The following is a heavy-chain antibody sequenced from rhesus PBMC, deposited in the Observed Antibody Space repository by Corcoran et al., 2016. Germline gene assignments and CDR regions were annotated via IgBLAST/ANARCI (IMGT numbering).Heavy chain of an antibody. CDR3: ARMVSAAGTGDAFDF. D-gene: IGHD6-31*01. J-gene: IGHJ3*01. CDR1: GFSISTSGMG. V-gene: IGHV2-174*01. CDR2: IYWDDDK. Sequence: QVTLKESGPALVKPTQTLTLTCPFSGFSISTSGMGVGWIRQPPGKALELLALIYWDDDKYYSTSLKSRLTISKDTSKNQVVLTMTNMDPVDTATYYCARMVSAAGTGDAFDFWGQGLRVTVSS.